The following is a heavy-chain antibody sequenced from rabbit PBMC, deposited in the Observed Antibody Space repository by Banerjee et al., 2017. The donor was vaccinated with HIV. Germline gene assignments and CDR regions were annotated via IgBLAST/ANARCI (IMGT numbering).Heavy chain of an antibody. CDR1: GFSFSSSYY. V-gene: IGHV1S40*01. CDR2: IYAGSSGKT. D-gene: IGHD6-1*01. Sequence: QSLEESGGDLVKPGASLTLTCTASGFSFSSSYYMRWVRQAPGKGLEWIACIYAGSSGKTYYASWAKGRFTISKTSSTTVTLQMTSLIAADTATYFCARGYAGYAGYGYAMDYFNLWGPGTLVTVS. J-gene: IGHJ4*01. CDR3: ARGYAGYAGYGYAMDYFNL.